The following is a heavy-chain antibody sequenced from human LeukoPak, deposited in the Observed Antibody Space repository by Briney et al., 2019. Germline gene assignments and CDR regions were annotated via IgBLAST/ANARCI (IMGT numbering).Heavy chain of an antibody. D-gene: IGHD1-1*01. V-gene: IGHV4-39*07. CDR3: ARVSWFPGTSYYYMDV. J-gene: IGHJ6*03. CDR2: VYYVGST. CDR1: GGSISSSSYY. Sequence: PSETLSLTCTVSGGSISSSSYYWGWIRQPPGKGLEWIGRVYYVGSTYHNPSLKSRVTISLDTSKNQFSLKLSSVTAADTAVYYCARVSWFPGTSYYYMDVWGKGTTVTVSS.